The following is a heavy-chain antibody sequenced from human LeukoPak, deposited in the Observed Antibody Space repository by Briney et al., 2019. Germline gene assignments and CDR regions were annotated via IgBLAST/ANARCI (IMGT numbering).Heavy chain of an antibody. Sequence: PGGSLRLSCAASGFTFSSYWMSWVRQAPGKGLEWVANIKQDGSEKYYVDSVKGRFTISRDNAKNSLYLQMNSLRAEDTAVYYXARTRARAGYYFDYWGQGTLVTVSS. CDR3: ARTRARAGYYFDY. CDR2: IKQDGSEK. V-gene: IGHV3-7*01. CDR1: GFTFSSYW. D-gene: IGHD3-10*01. J-gene: IGHJ4*02.